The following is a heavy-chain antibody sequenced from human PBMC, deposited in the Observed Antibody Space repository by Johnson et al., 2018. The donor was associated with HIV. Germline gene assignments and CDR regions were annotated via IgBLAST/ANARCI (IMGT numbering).Heavy chain of an antibody. CDR2: ISYDGTKK. D-gene: IGHD6-13*01. J-gene: IGHJ3*02. Sequence: VQLVESGGGVVQPGRSLRLSCAASGFTFSQFAMHWVRQAPGKGLEWVAIISYDGTKKYYADSVRGRFIISRDNSKNTLYLQMNSLRAEDTAVYYCARGVYSSSWYGAFDICGQGTMVTISS. V-gene: IGHV3-30*14. CDR3: ARGVYSSSWYGAFDI. CDR1: GFTFSQFA.